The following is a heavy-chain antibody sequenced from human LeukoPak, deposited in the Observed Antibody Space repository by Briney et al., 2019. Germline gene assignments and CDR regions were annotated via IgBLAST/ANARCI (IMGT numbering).Heavy chain of an antibody. D-gene: IGHD3-10*01. J-gene: IGHJ5*02. Sequence: SQTLSLTCTVSGGSISSGSYYWSWIRQPAGKGLEWIGRIYTSGSTHYNPSLKSRVTISVDTSKNQFSLKLSSVTAADTAVYYCARGVMVRGVLGWFDPWGQGTLVTVSS. CDR1: GGSISSGSYY. CDR3: ARGVMVRGVLGWFDP. V-gene: IGHV4-61*02. CDR2: IYTSGST.